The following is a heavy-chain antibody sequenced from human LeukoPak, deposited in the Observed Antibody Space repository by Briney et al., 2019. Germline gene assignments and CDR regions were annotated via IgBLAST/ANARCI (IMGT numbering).Heavy chain of an antibody. Sequence: GGSLRLSCAASGFTFSSYAMSWVRQAPGKGLEWVSAISGSGGSTYYADSVKGRFTISRDNSKNTLYLQMNRLRAEDTAVYFCANENRYCSSATCSDYFDCWGQGTLVTVSS. CDR1: GFTFSSYA. CDR3: ANENRYCSSATCSDYFDC. J-gene: IGHJ4*02. CDR2: ISGSGGST. V-gene: IGHV3-23*01. D-gene: IGHD2-2*01.